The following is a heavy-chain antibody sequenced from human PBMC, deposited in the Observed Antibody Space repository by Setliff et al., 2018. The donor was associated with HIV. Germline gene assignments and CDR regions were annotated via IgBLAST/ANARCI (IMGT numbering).Heavy chain of an antibody. Sequence: HPGGSLRLSCAASGFMFSDHYMDWVRQAPGKGLEWVGRSRNKASRYTIEYAASVRGRFTISRDNSKKSLYLQMNSLKTEDTAVYYCTTDPHIRWVDYYYGMDVWGQGTTVTVSS. CDR3: TTDPHIRWVDYYYGMDV. J-gene: IGHJ6*02. CDR1: GFMFSDHY. V-gene: IGHV3-72*01. D-gene: IGHD4-17*01. CDR2: SRNKASRYTI.